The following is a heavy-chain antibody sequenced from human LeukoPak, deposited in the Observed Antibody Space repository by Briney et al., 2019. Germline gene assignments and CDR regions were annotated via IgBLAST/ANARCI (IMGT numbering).Heavy chain of an antibody. D-gene: IGHD6-19*01. CDR2: ISGSDGST. CDR1: GFSFSSYA. V-gene: IGHV3-23*01. CDR3: AKDHLPGIVVADRDY. J-gene: IGHJ4*02. Sequence: GGSLRLSCAASGFSFSSYAMSWVRQAPGKGLEWVSGISGSDGSTYYADSVKGRFTISRDNSKNTLYLQMNSLRAEDTAVYYCAKDHLPGIVVADRDYWGQGTLVTVSS.